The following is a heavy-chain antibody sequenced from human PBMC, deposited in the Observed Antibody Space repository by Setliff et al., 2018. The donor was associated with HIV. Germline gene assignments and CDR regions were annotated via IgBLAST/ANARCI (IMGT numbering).Heavy chain of an antibody. CDR2: IWFDGSNK. Sequence: GGSLRLSCAASGFTFSSYAMHWVRQAPGKGLEWVAVIWFDGSNKYYADSVKGRFIISRDNSKNTLYLQMNSLRAEDTAVYYCAKDRTTIPRYLQHWGQGTLVTVSS. D-gene: IGHD5-12*01. CDR1: GFTFSSYA. J-gene: IGHJ1*01. V-gene: IGHV3-30*02. CDR3: AKDRTTIPRYLQH.